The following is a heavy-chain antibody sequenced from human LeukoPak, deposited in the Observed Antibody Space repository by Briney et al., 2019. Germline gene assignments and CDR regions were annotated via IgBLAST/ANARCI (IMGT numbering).Heavy chain of an antibody. J-gene: IGHJ5*02. CDR1: GGSISSGSYY. CDR2: MYTSGSA. V-gene: IGHV4-61*02. CDR3: ARERRGDGYNRVRYWFDP. Sequence: PSETLSLTCTVSGGSISSGSYYWTWIRQPAGKGLEWIGRMYTSGSANYNPSLKSRVTISVDTSKNQFSLKLSSVTAADTAVYYCARERRGDGYNRVRYWFDPWGQGTLVTVSS. D-gene: IGHD5-24*01.